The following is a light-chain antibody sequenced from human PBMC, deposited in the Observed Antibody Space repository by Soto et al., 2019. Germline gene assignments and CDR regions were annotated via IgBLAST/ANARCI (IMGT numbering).Light chain of an antibody. J-gene: IGKJ5*01. CDR1: QSVSTY. CDR3: QQRSNWIT. CDR2: DAS. Sequence: EIVLTQSPATLSLSPGERATLSCRASQSVSTYLGWYQQKPGQAPRLLIYDASNRATGIPARFSGSGSGTDFTLTISSLEPEDFAAYYCQQRSNWITFGQGTRLEIK. V-gene: IGKV3-11*01.